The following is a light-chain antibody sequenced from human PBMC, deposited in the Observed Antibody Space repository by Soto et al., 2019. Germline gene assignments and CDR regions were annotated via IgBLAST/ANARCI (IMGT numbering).Light chain of an antibody. CDR2: NVN. CDR1: SSDVGSYDY. Sequence: QSALIQPPSVSGSPGQSVTISCTGTSSDVGSYDYVSWYQQHPGTVPKPMIYNVNTQPSGVPDRFSGSKSGNTASMTISGLQAEDEADYYCASWDRSLSALVFGGGTKLTVL. V-gene: IGLV2-11*01. CDR3: ASWDRSLSALV. J-gene: IGLJ2*01.